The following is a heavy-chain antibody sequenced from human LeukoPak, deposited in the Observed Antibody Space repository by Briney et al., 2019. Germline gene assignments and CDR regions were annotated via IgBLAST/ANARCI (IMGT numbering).Heavy chain of an antibody. Sequence: GGARRLSGASSQFTFSGSPMHWVRQSSGKGLEWVSSICSSGDTPYSANSVQGRFDISNDYSNNPLDLQMNSLRPHDTVFQYCAELGITMFGGVWGKGTTVTISS. CDR2: ICSSGDTP. V-gene: IGHV3-23*01. D-gene: IGHD3-10*02. J-gene: IGHJ6*04. CDR1: QFTFSGSP. CDR3: AELGITMFGGV.